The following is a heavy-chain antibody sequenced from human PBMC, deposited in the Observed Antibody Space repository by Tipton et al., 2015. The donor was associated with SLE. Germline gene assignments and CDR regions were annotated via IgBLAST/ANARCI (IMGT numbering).Heavy chain of an antibody. CDR3: ARGAVYGDYVGYFDF. J-gene: IGHJ4*02. CDR2: ILYAGGTT. V-gene: IGHV4-39*07. D-gene: IGHD4-17*01. CDR1: GGSITSTTYW. Sequence: LRLSCTVSGGSITSTTYWWGWIRQPPGKNLEWIGSILYAGGTTYYNPSLESRVTISVDPAKNQFSLKLRSVTAADTAVYLCARGAVYGDYVGYFDFWGQGLLVTVSS.